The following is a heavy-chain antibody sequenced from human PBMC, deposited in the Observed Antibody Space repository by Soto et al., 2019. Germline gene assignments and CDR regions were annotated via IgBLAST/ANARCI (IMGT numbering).Heavy chain of an antibody. J-gene: IGHJ6*02. CDR1: GFTFSSCT. CDR2: ISPSTSHI. D-gene: IGHD2-15*01. Sequence: EVHLVESGGGLVKPGGSLRLSCAVSGFTFSSCTMNWVRQAPGKGLEWVSSISPSTSHIYYADSVKGRFTISRDNAKNPRFLQMNSLRAEDTAVYYCSGCSGGACHQNYGMDVWGQGTTVTFSS. CDR3: SGCSGGACHQNYGMDV. V-gene: IGHV3-21*01.